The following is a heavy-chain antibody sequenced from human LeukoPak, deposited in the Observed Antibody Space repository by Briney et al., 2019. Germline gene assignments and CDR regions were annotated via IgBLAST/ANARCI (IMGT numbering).Heavy chain of an antibody. CDR1: GFTFSSYW. V-gene: IGHV3-7*01. J-gene: IGHJ4*02. CDR2: IKQDGSEK. CDR3: ARDCTNGVCPNDY. Sequence: GGSLRLSCAASGFTFSSYWMSWVRQAPGKGLEWVANIKQDGSEKYYVDSVKGRFTISRDYAKNSLYLQMNSLRAEDTAVYYCARDCTNGVCPNDYWGQGTLVTVSS. D-gene: IGHD2-8*01.